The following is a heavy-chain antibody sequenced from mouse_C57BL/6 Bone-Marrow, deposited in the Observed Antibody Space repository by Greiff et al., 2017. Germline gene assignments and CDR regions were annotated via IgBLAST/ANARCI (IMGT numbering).Heavy chain of an antibody. Sequence: VQLLQPGAELVRPGSSVKLSCKASGYTFTSYWMHWVKQRPIQGLEWIGNIDPSDSETHYNQKFKDKATLTVDKSSSTAYMQLSSLTSEDSAVYSCARFGGYGYWYFYVWGTGTTVTVSS. D-gene: IGHD2-10*02. CDR1: GYTFTSYW. CDR3: ARFGGYGYWYFYV. J-gene: IGHJ1*03. CDR2: IDPSDSET. V-gene: IGHV1-52*01.